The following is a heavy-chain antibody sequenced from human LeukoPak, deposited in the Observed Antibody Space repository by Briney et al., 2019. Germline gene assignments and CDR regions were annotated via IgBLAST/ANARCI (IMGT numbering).Heavy chain of an antibody. CDR2: ISSSGSTI. Sequence: PGGSLRLSFAASGFTFSSHEMNWVRQAPGKGLEWVSYISSSGSTIYYADSVKGRFTISRDNAKNSLYLQMNSLRAEDTAVYYCASQDIGGYYYYYMDVWGKGTTVTVSS. CDR3: ASQDIGGYYYYYMDV. D-gene: IGHD5-12*01. CDR1: GFTFSSHE. J-gene: IGHJ6*03. V-gene: IGHV3-48*03.